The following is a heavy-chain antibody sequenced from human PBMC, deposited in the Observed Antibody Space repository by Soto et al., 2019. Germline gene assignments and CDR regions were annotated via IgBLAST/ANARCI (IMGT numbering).Heavy chain of an antibody. Sequence: QVQLQESGPGLVKPSQTLSLTCTVSGGSISSGGYYWSWIRQHPGKGLEWIGYIYYSGSTYYNPSLKSRVTISVDTSKNQFSLKLSSVTAAHTAVYYCARKGILTGYSDYFDYWGQGTLVTVSS. CDR2: IYYSGST. CDR3: ARKGILTGYSDYFDY. V-gene: IGHV4-31*03. CDR1: GGSISSGGYY. J-gene: IGHJ4*02. D-gene: IGHD3-9*01.